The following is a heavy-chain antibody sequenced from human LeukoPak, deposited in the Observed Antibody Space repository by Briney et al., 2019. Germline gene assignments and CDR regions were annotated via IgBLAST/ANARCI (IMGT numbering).Heavy chain of an antibody. D-gene: IGHD3-3*01. CDR2: ISAYNGNT. Sequence: WASVKVSCKASGYTFTSYGISWVRQAPGQGLEWTGWISAYNGNTNYAQKLQGRVTMTTDTSTSTAYMELRSLRSDDTAVYYCARERTPYLEWLLTDAFDIWGQGTMVTVSS. V-gene: IGHV1-18*01. J-gene: IGHJ3*02. CDR3: ARERTPYLEWLLTDAFDI. CDR1: GYTFTSYG.